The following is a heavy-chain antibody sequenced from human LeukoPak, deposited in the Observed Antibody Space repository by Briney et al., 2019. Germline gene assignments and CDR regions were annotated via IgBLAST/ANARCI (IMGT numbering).Heavy chain of an antibody. CDR2: INPNSGGT. Sequence: GASVKVSCKASGYTFNGYYMHWVRQAPGQGLEWMGWINPNSGGTNYAQKFQGRVTMTRDTSISTAYMELSRLRSDDTAVYYCARGPYYYDSSGYYLFDPWGQGTLVTVSS. V-gene: IGHV1-2*02. CDR1: GYTFNGYY. D-gene: IGHD3-22*01. CDR3: ARGPYYYDSSGYYLFDP. J-gene: IGHJ5*02.